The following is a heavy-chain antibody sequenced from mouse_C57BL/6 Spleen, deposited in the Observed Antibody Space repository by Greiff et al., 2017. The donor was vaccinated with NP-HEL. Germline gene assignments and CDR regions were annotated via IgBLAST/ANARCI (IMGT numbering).Heavy chain of an antibody. J-gene: IGHJ4*01. V-gene: IGHV1-50*01. CDR3: ARSDGYYDAMDY. Sequence: QVQLQQSGAELVKPGASVKLSCKASGYTFTSYWMQWVKQRPGQGLEWIGEIDPSDSYTNYNQKFKGKATLTVDTSSSTAYMQLSSLTSEDSAVYYCARSDGYYDAMDYWGQGTSVTVSS. D-gene: IGHD2-3*01. CDR2: IDPSDSYT. CDR1: GYTFTSYW.